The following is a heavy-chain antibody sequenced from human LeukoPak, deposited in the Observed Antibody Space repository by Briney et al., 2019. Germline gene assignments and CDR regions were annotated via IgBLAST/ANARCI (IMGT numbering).Heavy chain of an antibody. CDR1: GFTFSNYA. D-gene: IGHD3-10*01. CDR3: ARDLISYYYGSGSYYKGRRSFDY. J-gene: IGHJ4*02. CDR2: ISGSGGGT. Sequence: GGSLRLSCAASGFTFSNYAMSWVRQAPGKGLEWVSAISGSGGGTYYADSVKGRFTISRDNSKNTLYLQMNSLRAEDTAVYYCARDLISYYYGSGSYYKGRRSFDYWGQGTLVTVSS. V-gene: IGHV3-23*01.